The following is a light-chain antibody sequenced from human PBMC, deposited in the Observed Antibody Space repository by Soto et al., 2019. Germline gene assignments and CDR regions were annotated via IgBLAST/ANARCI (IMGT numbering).Light chain of an antibody. Sequence: DIQMTQSPSSVSASVGDRVSITCRASQGISNWVAWYQQKPGRAPKLLIYTGSSLLSGVPSRFSGTGSGTEFTLNISSLQPEDVATYYCQQGNSFPLTFGGGTKVEIK. CDR3: QQGNSFPLT. V-gene: IGKV1-12*01. CDR1: QGISNW. CDR2: TGS. J-gene: IGKJ4*01.